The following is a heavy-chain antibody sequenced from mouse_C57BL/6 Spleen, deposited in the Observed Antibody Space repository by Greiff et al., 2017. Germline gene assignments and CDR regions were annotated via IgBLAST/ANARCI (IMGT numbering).Heavy chain of an antibody. CDR3: ARDDRGFAY. Sequence: DVMLVESGGGLVKPGGSLKLSCAASGFTFSSYAMSWVRQTPEKRLEWVATISDGGSYTYYPDNVKGRFTLSRDNAKNNLYLQMSHLKSEDTAMYYCARDDRGFAYWGQGTLVTVSA. J-gene: IGHJ3*01. V-gene: IGHV5-4*01. CDR2: ISDGGSYT. CDR1: GFTFSSYA.